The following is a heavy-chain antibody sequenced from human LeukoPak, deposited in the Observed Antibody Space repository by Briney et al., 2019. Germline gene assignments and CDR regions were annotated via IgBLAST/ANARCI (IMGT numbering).Heavy chain of an antibody. Sequence: SETLSLTCAVYGGSFSGYYWSWIRQPPRKGLEWIGEINHSGSTNYNPSLKSRVTISVDTSKKYLSLKLSSVIAADTAVYYCARELAWEVIGAFDIWGQGTMVTVSS. CDR3: ARELAWEVIGAFDI. J-gene: IGHJ3*02. CDR2: INHSGST. D-gene: IGHD3-10*01. V-gene: IGHV4-34*01. CDR1: GGSFSGYY.